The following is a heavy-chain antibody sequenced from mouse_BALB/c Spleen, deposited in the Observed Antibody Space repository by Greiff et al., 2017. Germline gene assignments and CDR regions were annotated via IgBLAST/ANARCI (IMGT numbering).Heavy chain of an antibody. J-gene: IGHJ2*01. V-gene: IGHV1-7*01. CDR1: GYTFTSYW. Sequence: VQLQQSGAELAKPGASVKMSCKASGYTFTSYWMHWVKQRPGQGLEWIGYINPSTGYTEYNEKFKGKATLTADKSSSTAYMQLSSLTSEDSAVYFCARGNWDSYFDYWGQGTTRTVSS. CDR2: INPSTGYT. CDR3: ARGNWDSYFDY. D-gene: IGHD4-1*01.